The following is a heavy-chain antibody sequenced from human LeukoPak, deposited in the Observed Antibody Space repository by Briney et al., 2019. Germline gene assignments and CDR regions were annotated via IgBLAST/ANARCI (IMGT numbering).Heavy chain of an antibody. CDR2: ISGSGDST. Sequence: GGSLRLSCAASGFTFRSYAMSWVRQAPGKGLEWISAISGSGDSTYYADSVKGRFTISRDNSKNTLYLQMNSLRAEDTAVYYCARRAGAYSHPYDYWGQGTLVTVSS. CDR1: GFTFRSYA. CDR3: ARRAGAYSHPYDY. J-gene: IGHJ4*02. V-gene: IGHV3-23*01. D-gene: IGHD4/OR15-4a*01.